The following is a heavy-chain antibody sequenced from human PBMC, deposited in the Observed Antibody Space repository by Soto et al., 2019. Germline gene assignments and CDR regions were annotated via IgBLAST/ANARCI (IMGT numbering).Heavy chain of an antibody. CDR1: GGSISSYY. D-gene: IGHD6-13*01. J-gene: IGHJ4*02. CDR3: ARQAWIAAAAFDY. CDR2: IYYSGST. Sequence: PSETLSLTCTVSGGSISSYYWSWIRQPPGKGLEWIGYIYYSGSTNYNPSLKSRVTISVDTSKNQFSLKLSSVTAADTAVYYCARQAWIAAAAFDYWGQGTLVTVSS. V-gene: IGHV4-59*08.